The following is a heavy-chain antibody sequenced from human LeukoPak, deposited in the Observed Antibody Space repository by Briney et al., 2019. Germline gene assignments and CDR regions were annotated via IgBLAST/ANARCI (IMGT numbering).Heavy chain of an antibody. J-gene: IGHJ4*02. CDR1: GFTFSDYN. CDR2: IYHSGST. V-gene: IGHV4-38-2*01. CDR3: TALPVVVAATFDY. Sequence: PGGSLRLSCAAFGFTFSDYNMSWIRQAPGKGLEWIGSIYHSGSTYYNPSLKSRVTISVDTSKNQFSLKLSSVTAADTAVYYCTALPVVVAATFDYWGQGTLVTVSS. D-gene: IGHD2-15*01.